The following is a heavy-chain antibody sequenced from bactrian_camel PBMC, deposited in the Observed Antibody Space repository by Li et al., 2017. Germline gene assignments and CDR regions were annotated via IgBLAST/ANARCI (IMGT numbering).Heavy chain of an antibody. Sequence: HVQLVESGGGLVQPGGSLRLSCACSGFAFSTSLMYWVRQAPGKGLEWVSGIRSGGGGGANYADFVKGRFTISRDNAENTLYVQMNSLKTEDTAVYYCATITDDEDYWGQGTQVTVS. CDR3: ATITDDEDY. CDR1: GFAFSTSL. CDR2: IRSGGGGGA. V-gene: IGHV3S1*01. J-gene: IGHJ4*01.